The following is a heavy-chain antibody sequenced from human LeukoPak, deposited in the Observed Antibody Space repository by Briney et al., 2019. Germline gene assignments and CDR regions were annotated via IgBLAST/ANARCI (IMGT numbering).Heavy chain of an antibody. D-gene: IGHD5-12*01. Sequence: GGSLRLSCAASGFTFSSYGMHWVRQAPGKGLECVSVIWYDGSNKYFADSVKGRFTISRDNSKNTLYLQMNSLRAEDTAVYYCARDSRYVDKYYYGMDVWGQGTTVTVSS. J-gene: IGHJ6*02. V-gene: IGHV3-33*01. CDR2: IWYDGSNK. CDR1: GFTFSSYG. CDR3: ARDSRYVDKYYYGMDV.